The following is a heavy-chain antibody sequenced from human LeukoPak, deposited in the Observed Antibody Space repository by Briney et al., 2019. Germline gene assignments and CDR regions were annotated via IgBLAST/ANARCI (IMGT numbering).Heavy chain of an antibody. J-gene: IGHJ4*02. CDR2: IIPLFGSA. V-gene: IGHV1-69*13. Sequence: ASVKVSCKASGGTFSNYAISWVRQAPGQGREWMGGIIPLFGSADYAQKFQGRVTFTADESTSTAYMELGSLRPEDTAVYYCARDLVGSAISYSSGTWDYWGQGTLVTVSS. CDR1: GGTFSNYA. CDR3: ARDLVGSAISYSSGTWDY. D-gene: IGHD3-10*01.